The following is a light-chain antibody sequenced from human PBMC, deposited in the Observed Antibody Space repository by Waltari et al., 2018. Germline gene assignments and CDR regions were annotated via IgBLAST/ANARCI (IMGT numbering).Light chain of an antibody. Sequence: QSLLTQPASASGTPGQSVTISCSGSTSNIGSNAVNWYQVVPGTAPKLLIYNNNQRPSGVPDRFSGSKSGTSASLAISGLQSDDEADYYCATWDDNLKGLFGGGTKLTVL. J-gene: IGLJ3*02. V-gene: IGLV1-44*01. CDR1: TSNIGSNA. CDR2: NNN. CDR3: ATWDDNLKGL.